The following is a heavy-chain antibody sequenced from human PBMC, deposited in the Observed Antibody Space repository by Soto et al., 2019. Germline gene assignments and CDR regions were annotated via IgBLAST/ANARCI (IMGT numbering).Heavy chain of an antibody. D-gene: IGHD1-26*01. CDR2: IYTSGST. J-gene: IGHJ4*02. CDR1: GGSISSYY. CDR3: ARDASASGSSLGFDY. V-gene: IGHV4-4*07. Sequence: SETLSLTCTVSGGSISSYYWSWIRQPAGKGLEWIGRIYTSGSTNYNPSLKSRVTMSVDTSKNQFSLKLSSVTAADTAVYYCARDASASGSSLGFDYWGQGTLVTVSS.